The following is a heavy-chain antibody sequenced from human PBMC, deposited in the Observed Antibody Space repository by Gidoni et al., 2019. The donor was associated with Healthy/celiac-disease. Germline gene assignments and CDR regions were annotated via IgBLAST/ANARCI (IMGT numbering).Heavy chain of an antibody. CDR2: INHSGST. J-gene: IGHJ6*02. D-gene: IGHD3-9*01. Sequence: QVQLQQWGAGLLKPSETLSLTCAVYGGSFSGYYWSWIRQPPGKGLEWIGEINHSGSTNYNPSLKSRVTISVDTSKNQFSLKLSSVTAADTAVYYCARGGLVYDILTGYYAPYYYYGMDAWGQGTTVTVSS. CDR1: GGSFSGYY. V-gene: IGHV4-34*01. CDR3: ARGGLVYDILTGYYAPYYYYGMDA.